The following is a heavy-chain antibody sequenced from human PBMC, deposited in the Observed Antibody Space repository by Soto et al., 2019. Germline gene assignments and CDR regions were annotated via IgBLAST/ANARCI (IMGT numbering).Heavy chain of an antibody. Sequence: QITLKESGTTLVKPTQTLTLTCSFSGFSLSTTGVGVGWIRQSPGKALEWLAIIYWDNDKRYSPSLKSRVTITKDTSKNQVVLTVTNMDTVDTGTYYCARSLWFGELHWGQGAVVTVSS. D-gene: IGHD3-10*01. V-gene: IGHV2-5*02. CDR3: ARSLWFGELH. J-gene: IGHJ4*02. CDR2: IYWDNDK. CDR1: GFSLSTTGVG.